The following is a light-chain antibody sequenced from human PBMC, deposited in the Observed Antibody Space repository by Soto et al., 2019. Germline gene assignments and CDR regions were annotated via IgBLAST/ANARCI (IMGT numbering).Light chain of an antibody. J-gene: IGLJ1*01. CDR3: SSFTTSRFYV. CDR1: SSDVGGYKY. V-gene: IGLV2-8*01. Sequence: QSALTQPPSASGSPGQSVTISCTGTSSDVGGYKYVSWYQQYPGKAPKLMIYAVNKRPSGVPDRFSGSKSGNTASLTVSGLRAEDEADYYCSSFTTSRFYVFGPGTKVTVL. CDR2: AVN.